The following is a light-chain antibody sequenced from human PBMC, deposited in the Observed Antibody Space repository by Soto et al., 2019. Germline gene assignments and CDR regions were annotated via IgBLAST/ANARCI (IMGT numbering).Light chain of an antibody. CDR3: KQSYSTPYRA. V-gene: IGKV1-39*01. CDR1: QSISSY. CDR2: AAS. J-gene: IGKJ5*01. Sequence: DIQMTQSPSSLSASVGDRVTITCRASQSISSYLNWYQQKPGKAPKLLIYAASSLQSGVPSRFSGSGSWTDFTLTISSLQPEDFATYYCKQSYSTPYRAFGQGTRLEIK.